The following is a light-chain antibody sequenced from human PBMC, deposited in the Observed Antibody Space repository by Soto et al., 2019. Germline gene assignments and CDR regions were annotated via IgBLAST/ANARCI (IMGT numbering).Light chain of an antibody. J-gene: IGLJ3*02. Sequence: QSALTQPASVSGSPGQAITISCTGTSGDVGGYDSVSWYQHHPGKAPRLIIYDVANRPSGASNRFSGSKSGNTASLTISGLQAEDEAEYFCCSFASTGTLVFGGGTKVTVL. V-gene: IGLV2-14*03. CDR1: SGDVGGYDS. CDR3: CSFASTGTLV. CDR2: DVA.